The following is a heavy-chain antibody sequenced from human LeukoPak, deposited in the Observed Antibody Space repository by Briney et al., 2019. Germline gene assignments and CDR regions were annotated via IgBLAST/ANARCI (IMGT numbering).Heavy chain of an antibody. CDR3: ATWNYYDSSAGDY. J-gene: IGHJ4*02. V-gene: IGHV1-18*01. CDR1: GYTFTNHA. CDR2: ISPYNGDR. D-gene: IGHD3-22*01. Sequence: ASVKVSCKASGYTFTNHAITWVRQAPGQGPEWMGWISPYNGDRRDALKFQDRVTMTTDTSTTTAYMELSSLRSEDTAVYYCATWNYYDSSAGDYWGQGTLVTVSS.